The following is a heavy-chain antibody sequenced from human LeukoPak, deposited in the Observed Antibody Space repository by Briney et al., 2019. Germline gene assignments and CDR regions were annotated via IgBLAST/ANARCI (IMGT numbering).Heavy chain of an antibody. CDR1: GFTFTDYS. Sequence: PGGSLRLSCATSGFTFTDYSMKWVRQAPGKGLEWVSSISTVSTYTFYSDSVKGRFTISRDNRKNTLYLQMSSLSAEDTAVYYCVRDGSGFYYYYYMDVWGRGTAVTVSS. D-gene: IGHD6-25*01. CDR2: ISTVSTYT. J-gene: IGHJ6*03. CDR3: VRDGSGFYYYYYMDV. V-gene: IGHV3-21*01.